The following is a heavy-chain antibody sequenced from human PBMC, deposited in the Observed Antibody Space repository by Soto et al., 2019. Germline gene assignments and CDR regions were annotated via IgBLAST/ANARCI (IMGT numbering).Heavy chain of an antibody. CDR1: GGSISSGGYY. D-gene: IGHD1-1*01. Sequence: QVQLQESGPGLVKPSQTLSLTCTVSGGSISSGGYYWSWLRQHPGKGLEYIGYIYYSGSTYYNPSLKSRVTISVDTSKTQFPLKLSSVTAADTAVYYCARDPGGGYYYYGMDVWGQGTTVTVSS. J-gene: IGHJ6*02. CDR3: ARDPGGGYYYYGMDV. V-gene: IGHV4-31*03. CDR2: IYYSGST.